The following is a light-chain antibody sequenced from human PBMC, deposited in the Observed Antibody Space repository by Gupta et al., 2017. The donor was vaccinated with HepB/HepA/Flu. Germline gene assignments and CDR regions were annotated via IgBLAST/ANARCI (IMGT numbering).Light chain of an antibody. Sequence: SYVLTQSPSVSAAPGTTASITCGGNNIGYKSVYWYQQRPGQAPVLVFDEDDDRPSGFPARFAGYNAGTTAQLNTSRVEAGDEADYSGPVWVSRSNQKVFGTGTKLTVL. CDR3: PVWVSRSNQKV. V-gene: IGLV3-21*03. J-gene: IGLJ1*01. CDR2: EDD. CDR1: NIGYKS.